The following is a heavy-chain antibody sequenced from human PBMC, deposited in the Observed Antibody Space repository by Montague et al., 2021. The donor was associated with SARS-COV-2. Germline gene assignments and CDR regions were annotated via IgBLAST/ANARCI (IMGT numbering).Heavy chain of an antibody. Sequence: SETLSLTCTVSGGSISSYYWSWIRQPPGRGLEWIGYINYSGSTNYSPSLKSRVTISPDTSKNQFSLKVTSVTAADTAVYYCARGGGYYIYGLDVWGPGTTVTVSS. CDR2: INYSGST. J-gene: IGHJ6*02. V-gene: IGHV4-59*01. D-gene: IGHD3-22*01. CDR3: ARGGGYYIYGLDV. CDR1: GGSISSYY.